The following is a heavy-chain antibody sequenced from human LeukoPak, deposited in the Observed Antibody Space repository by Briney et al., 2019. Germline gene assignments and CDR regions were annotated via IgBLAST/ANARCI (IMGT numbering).Heavy chain of an antibody. V-gene: IGHV3-9*01. Sequence: SLRLSCAASGFTFDDYAMHWVRQAPGKGLEWVSGISWNSGSIGYADSVKGRFTISRDNAKNSLYLQMNSLRAEDTAVYYCARKAAYCSSTSCYDPYYYYYMDVWGKGTTVTVSS. J-gene: IGHJ6*03. CDR2: ISWNSGSI. D-gene: IGHD2-2*01. CDR3: ARKAAYCSSTSCYDPYYYYYMDV. CDR1: GFTFDDYA.